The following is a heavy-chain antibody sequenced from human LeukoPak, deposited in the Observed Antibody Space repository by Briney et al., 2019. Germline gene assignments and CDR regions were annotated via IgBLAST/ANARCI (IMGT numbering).Heavy chain of an antibody. D-gene: IGHD6-19*01. CDR3: AKGDSSGWYTPYYYYGMDV. Sequence: GGSLRLSCAASGFTFSSYAMSWVRQAPGKGLEWVSAISGSGGSTYYADSVKGRFTISSDNSKNTLYLQMNSLRAEDTAVYYCAKGDSSGWYTPYYYYGMDVWGQGTTVTVSS. CDR1: GFTFSSYA. V-gene: IGHV3-23*01. J-gene: IGHJ6*02. CDR2: ISGSGGST.